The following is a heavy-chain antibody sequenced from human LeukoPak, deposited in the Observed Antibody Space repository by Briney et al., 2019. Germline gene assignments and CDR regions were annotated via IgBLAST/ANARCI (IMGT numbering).Heavy chain of an antibody. V-gene: IGHV4-39*07. CDR2: IYYSGST. D-gene: IGHD3-22*01. J-gene: IGHJ5*02. CDR3: TRDGPRSSGYPDT. CDR1: GGSISSSNYY. Sequence: PSETLSLTCTVSGGSISSSNYYWGWIRQPPGKGLEWIGSIYYSGSTYYNPSLKSRVTISVDTSKNQFSLRLNSVTAADTAVYYCTRDGPRSSGYPDTWGQGTLVTVSS.